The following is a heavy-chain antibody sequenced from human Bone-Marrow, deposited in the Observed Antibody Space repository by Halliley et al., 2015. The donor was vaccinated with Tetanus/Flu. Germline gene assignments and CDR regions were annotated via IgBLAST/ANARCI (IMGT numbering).Heavy chain of an antibody. Sequence: TLSLTCAVSGDSISDDYWWTWVRQPPGKGLEWIGEIYHTGRTNYNPSLKSRVNISVDKSRNHFSLILNSVTAADTAVYYCARYNYDPSAFHLYFDYGGQGQVVTVSS. CDR1: GDSISDDYW. D-gene: IGHD3-3*01. V-gene: IGHV4-4*02. J-gene: IGHJ4*02. CDR2: IYHTGRT. CDR3: ARYNYDPSAFHLYFDY.